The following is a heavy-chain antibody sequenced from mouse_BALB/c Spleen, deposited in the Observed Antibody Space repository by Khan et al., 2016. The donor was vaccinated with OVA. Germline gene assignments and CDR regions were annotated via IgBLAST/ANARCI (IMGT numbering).Heavy chain of an antibody. CDR3: AREAYRYDEYYFDY. J-gene: IGHJ2*01. V-gene: IGHV5-6-5*01. CDR1: GFTFSSYA. D-gene: IGHD2-14*01. CDR2: ISSGGSN. Sequence: EVELVESGGGSVKPGGSLKLSCAVSGFTFSSYAMPWVRQTPEKRLEWVASISSGGSNYYPDSVKGRFTISRDNARNILYLQMSSLRSEDMAMYYCAREAYRYDEYYFDYWGQGTTLTVSS.